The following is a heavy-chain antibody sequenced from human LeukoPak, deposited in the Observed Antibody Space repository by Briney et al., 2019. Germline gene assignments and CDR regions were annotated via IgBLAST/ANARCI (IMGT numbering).Heavy chain of an antibody. CDR3: ARRTRTTTRKRGYSYGLIDY. V-gene: IGHV4-34*01. Sequence: SETLTLTCAVYGVSFSGYYWSWIRQPPGKGLGWIGKINHSGSTNHNPSLKSRVTISVDTSKNQFSLKLSSVTAADTAVYYCARRTRTTTRKRGYSYGLIDYWGQGTLVTVSS. J-gene: IGHJ4*02. CDR2: INHSGST. D-gene: IGHD5-18*01. CDR1: GVSFSGYY.